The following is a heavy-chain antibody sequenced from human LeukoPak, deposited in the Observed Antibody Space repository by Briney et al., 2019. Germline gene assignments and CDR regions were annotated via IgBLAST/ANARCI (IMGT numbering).Heavy chain of an antibody. J-gene: IGHJ4*02. CDR2: IGSSDDT. Sequence: GGSLTLSCTPSGFTFSSYAMTWVRQAPGKGLEWVTVIGSSDDTYYAESVKGRFTISRDISKNTLYLQMNSLRAEDTAVYYCAKYYASRSRSFDFWGQGTLVTVSS. D-gene: IGHD3-10*01. CDR3: AKYYASRSRSFDF. CDR1: GFTFSSYA. V-gene: IGHV3-23*01.